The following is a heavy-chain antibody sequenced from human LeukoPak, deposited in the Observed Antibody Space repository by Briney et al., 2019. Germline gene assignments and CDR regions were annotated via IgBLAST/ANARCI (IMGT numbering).Heavy chain of an antibody. CDR2: INHSGST. D-gene: IGHD4-17*01. CDR3: ARSLYGDYGDY. CDR1: GGSFSGYY. J-gene: IGHJ4*02. V-gene: IGHV4-34*01. Sequence: PSETLSLTCAVYGGSFSGYYWSWIRQPPGKGLEWIGEINHSGSTNYNPSLKSRVTLSVDTSKTQFSLKLSSVTAADTAVYYCARSLYGDYGDYWGQGTLVTVSS.